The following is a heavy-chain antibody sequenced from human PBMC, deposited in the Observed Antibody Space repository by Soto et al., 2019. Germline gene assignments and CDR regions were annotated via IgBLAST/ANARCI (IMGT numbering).Heavy chain of an antibody. CDR3: ARDQRHLRHGYSDY. Sequence: EVHLVESGGGLVTPGGSLRLSCAASGFTFSSHSMNWVRQAPGKGLEWVSSSGDSPAYIYYAGSVKGRFTISRDNAKNSLYLQMNSLRAEDTAVYYCARDQRHLRHGYSDYWGQGTLVTVSS. J-gene: IGHJ4*02. V-gene: IGHV3-21*01. CDR1: GFTFSSHS. D-gene: IGHD5-12*01. CDR2: SGDSPAYI.